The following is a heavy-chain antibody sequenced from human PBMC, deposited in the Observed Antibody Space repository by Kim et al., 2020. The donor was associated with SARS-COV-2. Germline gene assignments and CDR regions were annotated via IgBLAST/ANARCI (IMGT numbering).Heavy chain of an antibody. CDR3: ANPKYF. Sequence: GGSLRLSCVASGFTFSNYWMDWVRQTPGKGLEWVANISGDASEKNYVDSVKGRFTISRDNAKNSVYLQMNSLRAEDTAVYYCANPKYFWGQGILVSVSS. CDR1: GFTFSNYW. CDR2: ISGDASEK. V-gene: IGHV3-7*01. J-gene: IGHJ4*02.